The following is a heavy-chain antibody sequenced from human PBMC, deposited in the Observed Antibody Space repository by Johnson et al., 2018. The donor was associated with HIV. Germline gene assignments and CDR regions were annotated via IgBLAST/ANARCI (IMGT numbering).Heavy chain of an antibody. CDR3: ARDFVSFGECTAFDV. CDR2: ISWNGGSI. CDR1: GFTFDDYA. D-gene: IGHD3-10*01. V-gene: IGHV3-9*01. Sequence: VQLVESGGGLVKPGGSLRLSCAASGFTFDDYAMHWVRQAPGKGLEWVSGISWNGGSIGYADSVKGRFTMSRDSAKNSLYLQMNSLRAEDTALYYCARDFVSFGECTAFDVWGQGTMVTVSS. J-gene: IGHJ3*01.